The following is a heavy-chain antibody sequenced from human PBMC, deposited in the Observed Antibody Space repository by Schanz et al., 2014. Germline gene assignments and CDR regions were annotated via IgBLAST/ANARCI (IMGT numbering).Heavy chain of an antibody. CDR2: ISSSSSTI. CDR3: ARDLRRTFLVDY. J-gene: IGHJ4*02. Sequence: EVQLVESGGGLVQPGGSLRLSCAASGFTFSGYSMNWVRQAPGKGLEWVAYISSSSSTIHYADSVKGRFTISRDNAKSALYLQMDRLRAEDTAVYYCARDLRRTFLVDYWGQGTLVTGSS. D-gene: IGHD6-25*01. CDR1: GFTFSGYS. V-gene: IGHV3-48*01.